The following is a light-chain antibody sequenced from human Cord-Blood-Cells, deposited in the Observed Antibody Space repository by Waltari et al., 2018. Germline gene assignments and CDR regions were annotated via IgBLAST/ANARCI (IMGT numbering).Light chain of an antibody. CDR3: CSYAGSSTSWV. V-gene: IGLV2-23*01. CDR1: RSDVGSYNL. CDR2: EGS. J-gene: IGLJ3*02. Sequence: QSALTQPASVSCSPGQSITISSTCTRSDVGSYNLVSWYQHHPGKAPKLMIYEGSKRPSGVSNRFSGSKSGNTASLTISGLQAEDEADYDFCSYAGSSTSWVFGGGTKLTVL.